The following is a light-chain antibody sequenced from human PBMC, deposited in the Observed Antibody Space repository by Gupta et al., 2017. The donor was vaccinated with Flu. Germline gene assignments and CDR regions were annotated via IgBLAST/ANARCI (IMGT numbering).Light chain of an antibody. CDR2: DAS. V-gene: IGKV3-11*01. CDR1: QRVSYY. Sequence: EIVLTQSPATLSLSPGERVTLSCRASQRVSYYLAWYQQRPGRAPRLLIYDASNRATGIPARFSGSGSETEFALIISSLEPEDFAVYYCQQRSNWPFTFGHGTKVDIK. J-gene: IGKJ3*01. CDR3: QQRSNWPFT.